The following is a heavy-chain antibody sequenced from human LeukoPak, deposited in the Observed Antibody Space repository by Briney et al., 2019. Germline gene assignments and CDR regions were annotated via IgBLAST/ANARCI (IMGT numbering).Heavy chain of an antibody. D-gene: IGHD3-16*01. CDR2: MCYSGDN. CDR3: ARDGRGGLFYYFDS. CDR1: GDPMTPYY. Sequence: SETLSLTCTVSGDPMTPYYWSWIRQPPGKGLEWIGYMCYSGDNRYNASLKSRVTISVDASKNQFSLRLTSMTAADTATYYCARDGRGGLFYYFDSWGPGTLVTVSS. J-gene: IGHJ4*02. V-gene: IGHV4-59*01.